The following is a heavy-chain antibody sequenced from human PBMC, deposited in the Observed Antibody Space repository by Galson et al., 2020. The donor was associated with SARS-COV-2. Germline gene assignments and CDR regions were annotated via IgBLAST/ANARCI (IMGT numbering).Heavy chain of an antibody. CDR1: GGSISSGGYY. CDR3: ARESGVEMATSSGGDGMDV. CDR2: IYYSGST. Sequence: TLSLTCTVSGGSISSGGYYWSWIRQHPGKGLEWIGYIYYSGSTYYNPSLKSRVTISVDTSKNQFSLKLSSVTAADTAVYYCARESGVEMATSSGGDGMDVWGQGTTVTVS. V-gene: IGHV4-31*03. D-gene: IGHD5-12*01. J-gene: IGHJ6*02.